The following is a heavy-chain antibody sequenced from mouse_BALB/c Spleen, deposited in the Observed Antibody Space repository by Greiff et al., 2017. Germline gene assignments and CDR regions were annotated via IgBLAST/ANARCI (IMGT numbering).Heavy chain of an antibody. J-gene: IGHJ3*01. V-gene: IGHV1-7*01. CDR3: ARKGWELTGFAY. CDR1: GYTFTSYW. Sequence: VQLQQSGAELAKPGASVKMSCKASGYTFTSYWMHWVKQRPGQGLEWIGYINPSTGYTEYNQKFKDKATLTADKSSSTAYMQLSSLTSEDAAVYDCARKGWELTGFAYWGQGTLVTVSA. D-gene: IGHD2-1*01. CDR2: INPSTGYT.